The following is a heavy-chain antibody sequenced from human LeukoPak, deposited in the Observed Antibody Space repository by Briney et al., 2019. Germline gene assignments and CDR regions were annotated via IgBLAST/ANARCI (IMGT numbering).Heavy chain of an antibody. D-gene: IGHD1-1*01. J-gene: IGHJ4*02. CDR2: IGTAGDT. CDR1: GFTFSDYD. V-gene: IGHV3-13*01. Sequence: GGSLILTCAASGFTFSDYDMHWVRQATGRGLEWVSAIGTAGDTYYTGSVKGRFTISRENAKNSLYLQMNSLRAGDTAVYYCARVAKERVGGVYYFDYWGQGTLVTVSS. CDR3: ARVAKERVGGVYYFDY.